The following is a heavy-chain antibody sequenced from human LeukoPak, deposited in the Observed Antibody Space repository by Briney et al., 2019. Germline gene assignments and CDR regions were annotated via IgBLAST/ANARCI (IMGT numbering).Heavy chain of an antibody. Sequence: ASVKVSCKASGYTFTRYGISWVRQALGQGLEWMGWISAYNGNTNYAQKLQGRVTMTTDTSTSTAYMELRSLRSDDTAVYYCARDWKDVRGVKGWFDPWGQGTQVTVSS. V-gene: IGHV1-18*01. CDR2: ISAYNGNT. CDR1: GYTFTRYG. J-gene: IGHJ5*02. CDR3: ARDWKDVRGVKGWFDP. D-gene: IGHD3-10*01.